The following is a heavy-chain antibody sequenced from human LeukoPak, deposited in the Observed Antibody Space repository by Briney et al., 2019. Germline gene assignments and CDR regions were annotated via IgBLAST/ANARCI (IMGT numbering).Heavy chain of an antibody. J-gene: IGHJ4*02. Sequence: SETLSLTCTLSGDSISSGNYYWNWIRQPAGKGLEWIGRIYSSGNTDYNPSLKSRVTISVDRSKNQFSLKLSSVTAADTAVYYCARVISVAGYDYWGQGTLVTVSS. D-gene: IGHD6-19*01. V-gene: IGHV4-61*02. CDR3: ARVISVAGYDY. CDR1: GDSISSGNYY. CDR2: IYSSGNT.